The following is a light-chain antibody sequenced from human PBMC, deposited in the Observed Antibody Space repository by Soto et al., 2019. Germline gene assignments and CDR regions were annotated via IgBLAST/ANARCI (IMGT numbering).Light chain of an antibody. CDR1: SSDVGGYNY. CDR2: EVN. Sequence: LTQPASVSGSPGQSITISCTGTSSDVGGYNYVSWYQQHPGKAPKLMIYEVNSRPSGVSNRFSGSKSGNTASLTIPGLQAEDEAEYFCSSYAGRSTLYGFGTGTKVTVL. CDR3: SSYAGRSTLYG. V-gene: IGLV2-14*01. J-gene: IGLJ1*01.